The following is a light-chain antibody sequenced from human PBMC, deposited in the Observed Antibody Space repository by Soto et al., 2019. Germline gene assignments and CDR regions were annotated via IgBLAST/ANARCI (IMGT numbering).Light chain of an antibody. CDR1: SSDVGTYNY. J-gene: IGLJ2*01. CDR2: DVS. V-gene: IGLV2-14*01. Sequence: QSALTQPASVSGSPGQSITISCTGTSSDVGTYNYVSWYQQHPGKAPKLMIYDVSYRPSGVSDRFSRSKSGNTASLTISGLQAEDEADYYCISYTSSSTSVVFGGGTKLTVL. CDR3: ISYTSSSTSVV.